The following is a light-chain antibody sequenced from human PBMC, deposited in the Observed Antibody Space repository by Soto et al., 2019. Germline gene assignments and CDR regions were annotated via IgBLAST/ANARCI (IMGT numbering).Light chain of an antibody. CDR3: QQYNGYSRT. V-gene: IGKV1-5*01. Sequence: DIPISVSPSALSASVGPRVTITCRASQSISSSLAWYQQKPGKAPNLLIYDVSSLERGVPSRFSGSGSGTEFTLTISSMQPDDFATYYCQQYNGYSRTFGQGTKVDIK. CDR2: DVS. CDR1: QSISSS. J-gene: IGKJ1*01.